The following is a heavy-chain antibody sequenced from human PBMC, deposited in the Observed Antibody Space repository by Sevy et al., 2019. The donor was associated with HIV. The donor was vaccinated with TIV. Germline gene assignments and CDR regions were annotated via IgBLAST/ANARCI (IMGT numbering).Heavy chain of an antibody. D-gene: IGHD3-16*02. CDR3: ARFSLVGVWGCDPRLDY. CDR1: GFTFSSYS. CDR2: ISSSSSTI. J-gene: IGHJ4*02. V-gene: IGHV3-48*02. Sequence: GGSLRLSCAASGFTFSSYSMNWVRQAPGKGLEWVSYISSSSSTIYYADSVKGRFTISRDNAKNSLYLQMNSLRDEETVLYYCARFSLVGVWGCDPRLDYWGQGTLVTVSS.